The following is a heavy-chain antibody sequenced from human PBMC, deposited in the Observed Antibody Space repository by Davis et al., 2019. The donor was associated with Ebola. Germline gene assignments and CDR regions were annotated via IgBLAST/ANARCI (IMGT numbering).Heavy chain of an antibody. V-gene: IGHV5-51*01. J-gene: IGHJ3*02. D-gene: IGHD7-27*01. CDR2: IYTGDSDT. CDR3: ASLRRTITGMDDGFDI. Sequence: GESLKISCKASGYSFTSYWIVWVRQMPGKGLEWMGIIYTGDSDTRYSPSFRGQVTISADKSSETAFLQWCSLKASDTAMYYCASLRRTITGMDDGFDIWGQGTMVTVSS. CDR1: GYSFTSYW.